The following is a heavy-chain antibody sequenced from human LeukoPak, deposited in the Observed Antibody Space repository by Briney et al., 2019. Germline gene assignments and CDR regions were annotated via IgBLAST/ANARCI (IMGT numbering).Heavy chain of an antibody. CDR1: GFTFSNAW. CDR2: IRSRTDGGTI. V-gene: IGHV3-15*01. J-gene: IGHJ5*02. CDR3: LNGDYRGA. D-gene: IGHD4-17*01. Sequence: PGGSLRLSCAASGFTFSNAWMTWVRQAPGKGLEWLGRIRSRTDGGTIDYAPPVKGRFTISRDDSKKTVYLQMNSLKTEDTAVYYCLNGDYRGAWGQGTLVTVSS.